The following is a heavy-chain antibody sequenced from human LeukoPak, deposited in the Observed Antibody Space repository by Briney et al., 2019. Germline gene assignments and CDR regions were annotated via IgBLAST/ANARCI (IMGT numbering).Heavy chain of an antibody. CDR2: ISSSSNYI. CDR3: AREGGLGRWYFDY. CDR1: GFTFSSYS. J-gene: IGHJ4*02. V-gene: IGHV3-21*01. D-gene: IGHD7-27*01. Sequence: GGSLRLSCAASGFTFSSYSMNWVRQAPGKGLEWVSSISSSSNYIYYADSVKGRFTISRDNAKNSLYLQMNSLRAEDTAVYYCAREGGLGRWYFDYWGQGTLVTVSS.